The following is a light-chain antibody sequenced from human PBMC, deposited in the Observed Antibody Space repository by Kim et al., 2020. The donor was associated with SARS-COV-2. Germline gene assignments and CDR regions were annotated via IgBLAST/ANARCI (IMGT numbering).Light chain of an antibody. CDR1: KLGDKF. Sequence: SVSPGQTGSITCSGDKLGDKFAYWNQQKPGQSPVLVIYQDNKRPSGIPERFSGSNSGNTATLTIGGTQTMDEADYYCQAWDSSIGVFGGGTQLTVL. J-gene: IGLJ3*02. CDR3: QAWDSSIGV. CDR2: QDN. V-gene: IGLV3-1*01.